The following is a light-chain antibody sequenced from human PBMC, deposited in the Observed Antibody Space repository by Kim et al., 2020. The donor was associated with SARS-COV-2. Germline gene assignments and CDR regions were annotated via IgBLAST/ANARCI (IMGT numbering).Light chain of an antibody. CDR3: YSAADNSLRV. J-gene: IGLJ2*01. CDR1: ALAKKY. V-gene: IGLV3-27*01. Sequence: SYELTQPSSVSVSPGQTAWITCSGDALAKKYVRWFQQKPGQAPVVVIYKDSERPSGIPERFSGSSSGTTVTLTISGAQVEDEADYYCYSAADNSLRVFGGGTQLTVL. CDR2: KDS.